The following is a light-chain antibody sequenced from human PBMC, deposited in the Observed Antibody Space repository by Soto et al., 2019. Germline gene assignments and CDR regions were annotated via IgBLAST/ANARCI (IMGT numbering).Light chain of an antibody. V-gene: IGLV2-8*01. CDR2: EVS. CDR1: SNDVGDYNY. CDR3: SSYAGSSTLYV. Sequence: QSALTQPPCASGSPGQSVTISCTGTSNDVGDYNYVSWYQQHPGKAPKLMIYEVSKRPSGVPGRFSGSKSGNTASLTVSGLQAEDEADYYCSSYAGSSTLYVFGTGTKLTVL. J-gene: IGLJ1*01.